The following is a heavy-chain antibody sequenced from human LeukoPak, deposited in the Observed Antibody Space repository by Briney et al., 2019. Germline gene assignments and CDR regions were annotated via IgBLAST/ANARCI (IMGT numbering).Heavy chain of an antibody. V-gene: IGHV4-4*07. CDR1: GGSISSYY. Sequence: SETLSLTCTVSGGSISSYYWSWIRQPAGKGLEWIGRIYTSGSTNYNPSLKSRVTMSVDTSKNQFSLKVSSVTAADTAVYYCARVFDSGSQAYFYYMDVWGKGTTVTIFS. D-gene: IGHD3-10*01. CDR3: ARVFDSGSQAYFYYMDV. CDR2: IYTSGST. J-gene: IGHJ6*03.